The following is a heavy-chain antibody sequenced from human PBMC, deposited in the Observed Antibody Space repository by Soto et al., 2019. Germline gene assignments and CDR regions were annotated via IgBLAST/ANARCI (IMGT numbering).Heavy chain of an antibody. CDR3: ASERIAARPFRGSTYYMDV. J-gene: IGHJ6*03. V-gene: IGHV3-21*01. CDR1: GFTFSSYS. CDR2: ISSSSSYI. D-gene: IGHD6-6*01. Sequence: EVQLVESGGGLVQPGGSLRLSCAASGFTFSSYSMNWVRQAPGKGLEWVSSISSSSSYIYYADSVKGRFTISRDNAKNSLYLQMNSLRAEDTAVYYCASERIAARPFRGSTYYMDVWGKGTTVTVSS.